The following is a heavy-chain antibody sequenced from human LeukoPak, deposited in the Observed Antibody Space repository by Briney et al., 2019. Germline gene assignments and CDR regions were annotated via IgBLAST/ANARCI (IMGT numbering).Heavy chain of an antibody. D-gene: IGHD4/OR15-4a*01. CDR2: IYSGGST. V-gene: IGHV3-53*01. CDR1: GLTVSSNS. CDR3: ARRAGAYSHPYDY. J-gene: IGHJ4*02. Sequence: GGSLRLSCAASGLTVSSNSMSWVRQAPGKGLEWVSFIYSGGSTYYADSVKGRFTISRDNSKNMLYLQMNSLRADDTAVYYCARRAGAYSHPYDYWGQGTLVTVSS.